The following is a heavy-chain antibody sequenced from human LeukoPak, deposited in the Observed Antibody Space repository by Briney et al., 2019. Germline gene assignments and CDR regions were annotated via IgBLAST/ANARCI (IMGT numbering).Heavy chain of an antibody. V-gene: IGHV3-7*01. CDR1: GFTFSSYA. J-gene: IGHJ4*02. CDR3: ASPHYDILTGYYNDY. Sequence: PGGSLRLSCAASGFTFSSYAMSWVRQAPGKGLEWVANIKQDGSEKYYVDSVKGRFTISRDNAKNSLYLQMNSLRAEDTAVYYCASPHYDILTGYYNDYWGQGTLVTVSS. D-gene: IGHD3-9*01. CDR2: IKQDGSEK.